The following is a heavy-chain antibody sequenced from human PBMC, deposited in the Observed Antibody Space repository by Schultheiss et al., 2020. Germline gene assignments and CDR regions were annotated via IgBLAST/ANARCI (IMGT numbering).Heavy chain of an antibody. Sequence: GESLKISCSASGFTFSSYAMSWVRQAQGKGLEWVSAISATASSTYYADSVKGRFTIYRDNSKNTLYLHINSLRAEDTAVYYCAKDPYSGGWYAWFDSWGQGTLVTVSS. CDR3: AKDPYSGGWYAWFDS. D-gene: IGHD6-19*01. V-gene: IGHV3-23*01. CDR2: ISATASST. CDR1: GFTFSSYA. J-gene: IGHJ5*01.